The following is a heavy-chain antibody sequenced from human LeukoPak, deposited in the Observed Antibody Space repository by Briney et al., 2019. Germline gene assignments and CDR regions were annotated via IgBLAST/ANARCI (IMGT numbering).Heavy chain of an antibody. CDR1: GFTFSSYW. CDR2: IKQDGSEK. Sequence: GGFLRLSCAASGFTFSSYWMTWVRQAPGKGLEWVANIKQDGSEKYYVDSVKGRFAISRDNAKNSLYLQTNSLRAEDTALYYCAREKRVGYDYVWGTYRRSVPYFDYWGQGTLVTVSS. V-gene: IGHV3-7*03. D-gene: IGHD3-16*02. CDR3: AREKRVGYDYVWGTYRRSVPYFDY. J-gene: IGHJ4*02.